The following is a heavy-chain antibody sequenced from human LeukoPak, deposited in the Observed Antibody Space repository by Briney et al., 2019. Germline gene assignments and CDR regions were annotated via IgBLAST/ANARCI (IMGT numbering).Heavy chain of an antibody. V-gene: IGHV3-73*01. CDR2: IRSKAKSRAT. Sequence: GGSLRLSCAGSGFTFSDSAMHWVRQASGKGLEWIGRIRSKAKSRATAYAASVKGGFTFSRDDSKNMAYLQMNSLKTEDTAVYYCTRWESGNDPFDYWGQGTLVTVSS. J-gene: IGHJ4*02. CDR1: GFTFSDSA. D-gene: IGHD1-1*01. CDR3: TRWESGNDPFDY.